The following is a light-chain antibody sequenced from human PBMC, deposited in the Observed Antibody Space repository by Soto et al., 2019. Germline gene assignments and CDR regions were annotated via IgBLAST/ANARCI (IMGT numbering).Light chain of an antibody. Sequence: QSALTQPPSASGTPGQRVTISCSGSSSNIGSNTANWYHQLPGTAPKLLIYSNDQRPSGVPERFSGSKSGTSASLAISGLQSEDEADYYCAAWDDSLNAWVFGGGTKLTVL. CDR3: AAWDDSLNAWV. CDR1: SSNIGSNT. J-gene: IGLJ3*02. V-gene: IGLV1-44*01. CDR2: SND.